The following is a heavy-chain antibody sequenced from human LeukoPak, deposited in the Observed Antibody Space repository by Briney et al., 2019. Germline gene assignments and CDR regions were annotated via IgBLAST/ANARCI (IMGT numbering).Heavy chain of an antibody. D-gene: IGHD1-26*01. J-gene: IGHJ4*02. V-gene: IGHV3-23*01. Sequence: GGSLRLSCAASGFTFSSSAMSWVRQAPGKGLEWISGISGSGASTYYADSVKGRFTISRDDSRNTLYLQMNSLRGDDTAVYYCAKDVGKWESLHFFDYWGQGTLVTVSS. CDR3: AKDVGKWESLHFFDY. CDR2: ISGSGAST. CDR1: GFTFSSSA.